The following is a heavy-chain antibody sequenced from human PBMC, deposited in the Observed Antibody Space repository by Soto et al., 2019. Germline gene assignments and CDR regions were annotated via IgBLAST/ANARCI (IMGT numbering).Heavy chain of an antibody. V-gene: IGHV3-11*05. D-gene: IGHD6-13*01. CDR2: ISSSSSYK. CDR3: AIDKGGSSSWYPSNRDY. CDR1: GFTFSDYY. J-gene: IGHJ4*02. Sequence: QVQLVESGGGLVKPGGSLRLSCAASGFTFSDYYMSWIRQAPGKGLEWVSYISSSSSYKNYADSVKGRFTISRDNDKNLLYLQMNRQRAEVTAVYYCAIDKGGSSSWYPSNRDYWGQGTLVTVSS.